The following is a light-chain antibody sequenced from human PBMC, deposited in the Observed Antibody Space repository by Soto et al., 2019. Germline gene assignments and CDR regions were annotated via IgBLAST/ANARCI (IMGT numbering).Light chain of an antibody. CDR3: QKYNSAPRT. CDR2: AAS. CDR1: QVIHNY. Sequence: DVQMTQSPSSLSASVGDRVTLTCRATQVIHNYLAWYQQKPGKVPKLLIYAASTLQSGVPSRFSASGSGTDFTLTISSLQPEDVATYYCQKYNSAPRTFGGGTKVDIK. V-gene: IGKV1-27*01. J-gene: IGKJ4*01.